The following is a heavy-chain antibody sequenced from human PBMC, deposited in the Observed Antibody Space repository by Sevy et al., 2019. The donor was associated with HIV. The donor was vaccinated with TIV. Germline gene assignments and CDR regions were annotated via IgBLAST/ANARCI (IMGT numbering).Heavy chain of an antibody. CDR3: ARVGRHSGYEYYFDY. J-gene: IGHJ4*02. CDR1: GGTFSSYA. CDR2: IIPIFGTA. V-gene: IGHV1-69*13. D-gene: IGHD5-12*01. Sequence: ASVKVSCKASGGTFSSYAISWVRRAPGQGLEWMGGIIPIFGTANYAQKFQGRVTITADESTSTAYMELSSLRSEDTAVYYCARVGRHSGYEYYFDYWGQGTLVTVSS.